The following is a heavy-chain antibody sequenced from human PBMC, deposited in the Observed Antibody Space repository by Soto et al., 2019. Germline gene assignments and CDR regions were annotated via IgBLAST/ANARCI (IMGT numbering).Heavy chain of an antibody. V-gene: IGHV1-2*02. CDR3: ARDKITMVRGVKNWFDP. J-gene: IGHJ5*02. D-gene: IGHD3-10*01. Sequence: QVPLVQSGAEVKKPGASVKVSCKASGYTFTGYYMHWVRQAPGQGLEWMGWINPNSGGTNYAQKFQGRVTMTRDTSISTAYMELSRLRSDDTAVYYCARDKITMVRGVKNWFDPWGQGTLVTVSS. CDR1: GYTFTGYY. CDR2: INPNSGGT.